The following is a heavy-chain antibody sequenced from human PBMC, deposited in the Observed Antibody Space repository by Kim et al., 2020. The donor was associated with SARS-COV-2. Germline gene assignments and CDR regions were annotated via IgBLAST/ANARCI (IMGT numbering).Heavy chain of an antibody. V-gene: IGHV3-30*07. CDR3: ARAKYYYDSPGYYFDY. D-gene: IGHD3-22*01. Sequence: VKGRFTISRDNAKKTLYLQMNSLRAEDTAVYYCARAKYYYDSPGYYFDYWGQGTLVTVSS. J-gene: IGHJ4*02.